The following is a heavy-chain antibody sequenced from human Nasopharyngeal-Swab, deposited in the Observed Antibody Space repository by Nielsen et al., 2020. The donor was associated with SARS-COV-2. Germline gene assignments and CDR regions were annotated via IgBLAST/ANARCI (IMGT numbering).Heavy chain of an antibody. D-gene: IGHD5-24*01. CDR2: INPNSGAT. J-gene: IGHJ4*02. CDR1: GYTLTEYY. V-gene: IGHV1-2*02. Sequence: ASVKVSCKASGYTLTEYYMHWVRQAPVQGLEWMGWINPNSGATNYAQNFQGRVTMTRDTSVSIGYMELSRLTSDDTAVYYCARTLSREGYNSRFDFWGQGTLVTVSS. CDR3: ARTLSREGYNSRFDF.